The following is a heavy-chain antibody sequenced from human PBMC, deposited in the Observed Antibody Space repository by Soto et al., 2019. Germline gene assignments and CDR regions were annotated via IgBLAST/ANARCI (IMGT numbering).Heavy chain of an antibody. Sequence: SVKVSCKASGGTFSSYAISWVRQAPGQGLEWMGGIIPIFGTANYAQKFQGRVTITADESTSTAYMELSSLRSEDTAVYYCARDLNGGSGRMFYGMDVWGQGATVTVYS. J-gene: IGHJ6*02. CDR1: GGTFSSYA. D-gene: IGHD3-10*01. V-gene: IGHV1-69*13. CDR2: IIPIFGTA. CDR3: ARDLNGGSGRMFYGMDV.